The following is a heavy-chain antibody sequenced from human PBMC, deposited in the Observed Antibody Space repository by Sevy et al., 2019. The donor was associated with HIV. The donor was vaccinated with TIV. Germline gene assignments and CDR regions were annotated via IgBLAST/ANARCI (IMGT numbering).Heavy chain of an antibody. CDR2: ISYDANAK. V-gene: IGHV3-30-3*01. J-gene: IGHJ4*02. Sequence: GGSLRLSCAASGFTFSSYAMHWVRQAPGKGLEAVAVISYDANAKFYADSVKGRFTISRDNSKNTLDLQMNSLRDEDTALYYCARERGEFTRNGSPLDYWGQGTLVTVSS. CDR3: ARERGEFTRNGSPLDY. D-gene: IGHD3-10*01. CDR1: GFTFSSYA.